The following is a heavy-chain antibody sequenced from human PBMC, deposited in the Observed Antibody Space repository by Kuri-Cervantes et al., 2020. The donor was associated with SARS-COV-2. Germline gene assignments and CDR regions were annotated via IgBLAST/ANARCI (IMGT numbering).Heavy chain of an antibody. CDR1: GGSIISSGNY. CDR2: IYYTGST. D-gene: IGHD3-22*01. Sequence: SETLSLTCSVSGGSIISSGNYWGWIRQPPGKGLEWVGSIYYTGSTSYNPSLKSRVTISVDTSKNQFSLRLSSVTAADTAVYYCARGGSMIVVRRYFDYWGQGTLVTVSS. CDR3: ARGGSMIVVRRYFDY. V-gene: IGHV4-39*01. J-gene: IGHJ4*02.